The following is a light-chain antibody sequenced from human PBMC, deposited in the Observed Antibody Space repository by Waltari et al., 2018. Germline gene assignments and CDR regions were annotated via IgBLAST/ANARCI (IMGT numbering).Light chain of an antibody. V-gene: IGLV2-14*01. CDR1: SSDVGVYNY. Sequence: QSALTQPASVSGSPGQSIIISCTGTSSDVGVYNYVSWYQQHPGKAPKLMIYDVSKRPPGVSTRFSGSKSGTTASLTISGLQAEDEADYYCSSYTCSSTLYVFGTGTKVTVL. J-gene: IGLJ1*01. CDR3: SSYTCSSTLYV. CDR2: DVS.